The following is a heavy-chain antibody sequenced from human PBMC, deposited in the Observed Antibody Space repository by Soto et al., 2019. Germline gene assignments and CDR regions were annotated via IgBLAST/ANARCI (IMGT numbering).Heavy chain of an antibody. CDR1: GFTFSSYG. D-gene: IGHD3-10*01. J-gene: IGHJ3*02. Sequence: GGSLRLSCAASGFTFSSYGMHWVRQAPGKGLEWVAVIWYDGSNKYYADSVKGRFTISRDNSKNTLYLQMNSLRAEDTAVYYCARDSLDYYGSGLDDAFDIWGQGTMVTVSS. CDR3: ARDSLDYYGSGLDDAFDI. V-gene: IGHV3-33*01. CDR2: IWYDGSNK.